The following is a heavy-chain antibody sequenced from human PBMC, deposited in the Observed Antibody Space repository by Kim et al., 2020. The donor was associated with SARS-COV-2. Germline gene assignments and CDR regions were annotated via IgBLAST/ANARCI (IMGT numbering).Heavy chain of an antibody. J-gene: IGHJ4*02. D-gene: IGHD1-26*01. V-gene: IGHV1-18*01. Sequence: YAQKLQGRVTMTTDTSTSTAYMELRSLRSDDTAVYYCARDFSGSYYLDYWGQGTLVTVSS. CDR3: ARDFSGSYYLDY.